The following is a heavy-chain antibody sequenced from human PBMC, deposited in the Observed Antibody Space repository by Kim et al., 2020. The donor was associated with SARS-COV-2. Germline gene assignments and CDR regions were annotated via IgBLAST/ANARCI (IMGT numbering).Heavy chain of an antibody. CDR3: ARGGRSSWYLDY. CDR2: IWYDGSNK. D-gene: IGHD6-13*01. CDR1: GFTFSSYG. Sequence: GGSLRLSCAASGFTFSSYGMHWVRQAPGKGLEWVAVIWYDGSNKYYADSVKGRFTISRDNSKNTLYLQMNSLRAEDTAVYYCARGGRSSWYLDYWGQGTRVTVSS. J-gene: IGHJ4*02. V-gene: IGHV3-33*01.